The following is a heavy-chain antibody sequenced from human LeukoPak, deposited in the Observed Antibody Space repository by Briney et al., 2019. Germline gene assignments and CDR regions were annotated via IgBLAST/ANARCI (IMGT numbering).Heavy chain of an antibody. D-gene: IGHD4-17*01. V-gene: IGHV3-30*18. CDR3: AKHDYGDYDYYFDY. Sequence: QPGGSLRLSCAASGFTFSSYGMHWVRQAPGKGLEWVAVISYDGSNKYYADSVKGRFTISRDNSKNTLYLQMNSLRAEDTAVYYCAKHDYGDYDYYFDYWGQGTLATVSS. CDR2: ISYDGSNK. CDR1: GFTFSSYG. J-gene: IGHJ4*02.